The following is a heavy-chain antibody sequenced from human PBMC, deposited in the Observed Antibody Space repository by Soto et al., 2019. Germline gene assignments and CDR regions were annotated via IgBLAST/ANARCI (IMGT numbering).Heavy chain of an antibody. Sequence: SETLSLTCTVSGGSIRSYYWSWIRQTPGKGLEWIGYIYYSGSTNYNPSLKSRVTISVDTSKNQFSLKLSSVTAADTAVYYFARDLDVSSVSVCFDLWLQGTLDIVTS. CDR2: IYYSGST. J-gene: IGHJ5*02. CDR3: ARDLDVSSVSVCFDL. CDR1: GGSIRSYY. D-gene: IGHD3-22*01. V-gene: IGHV4-59*01.